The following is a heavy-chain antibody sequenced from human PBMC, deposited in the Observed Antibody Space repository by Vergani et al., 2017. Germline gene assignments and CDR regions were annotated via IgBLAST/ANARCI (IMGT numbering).Heavy chain of an antibody. V-gene: IGHV3-21*01. CDR2: ISSSSSYI. D-gene: IGHD3-3*01. CDR3: AKDREWFADHYYYYYGMDV. J-gene: IGHJ6*02. Sequence: EVQLVESGGGLVQPGGSLRLSCAASGFTFSSYSMNWVRQAPGKGLEWVSSISSSSSYIYYADSVKGRFTISRDNAKNSLYLQMNSLRAEDTAVYYCAKDREWFADHYYYYYGMDVWGQGTTVTVS. CDR1: GFTFSSYS.